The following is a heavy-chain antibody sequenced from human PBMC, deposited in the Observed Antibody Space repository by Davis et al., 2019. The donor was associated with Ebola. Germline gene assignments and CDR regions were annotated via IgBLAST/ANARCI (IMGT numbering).Heavy chain of an antibody. V-gene: IGHV3-11*04. CDR2: ISSSGSTI. CDR1: GFTFSDYY. J-gene: IGHJ4*02. D-gene: IGHD1-1*01. CDR3: ARDHNWAFDS. Sequence: GESLKISCAASGFTFSDYYMSWIRQAPGKGLEWVSYISSSGSTIHYADSVKGRFTISRDNARNSLYLQMNSLRDEDTALYYCARDHNWAFDSWGQGSLVTVSS.